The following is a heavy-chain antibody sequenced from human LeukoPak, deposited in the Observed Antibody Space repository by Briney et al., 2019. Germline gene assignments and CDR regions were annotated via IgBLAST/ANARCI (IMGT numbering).Heavy chain of an antibody. CDR2: IYYSGRT. J-gene: IGHJ6*03. D-gene: IGHD3-22*01. CDR3: ARVVRRSSGYINYYYMDV. V-gene: IGHV4-59*01. Sequence: SETLSLTCTVSGASISSYYWSWIRQSPGKGLEWIGYIYYSGRTNYNPSLKSRVTISVDTSKNQFPLKLTSATAADTAVYYCARVVRRSSGYINYYYMDVWGKGTTVTISS. CDR1: GASISSYY.